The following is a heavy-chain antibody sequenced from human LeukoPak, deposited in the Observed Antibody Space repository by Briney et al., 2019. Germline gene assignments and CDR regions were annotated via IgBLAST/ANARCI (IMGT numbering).Heavy chain of an antibody. CDR3: ARDGGPPSFSRGYSGYDSSVHYDSSGYFYY. CDR2: INTYNGNT. J-gene: IGHJ4*02. D-gene: IGHD5-12*01. V-gene: IGHV1-18*01. CDR1: GYTFTSYL. Sequence: ASVKVSCKASGYTFTSYLVTWVRQAPGQGLEWMGWINTYNGNTNYAQRLQGRVTMTTDKSTSTAYMELSSLRSEDTAVYYCARDGGPPSFSRGYSGYDSSVHYDSSGYFYYWGQGTLVTVSS.